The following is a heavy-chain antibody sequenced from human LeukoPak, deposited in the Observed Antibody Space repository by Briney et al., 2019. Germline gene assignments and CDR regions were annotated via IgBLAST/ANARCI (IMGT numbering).Heavy chain of an antibody. V-gene: IGHV3-21*01. CDR1: GFTFSTYF. Sequence: PGGSLRLSCAASGFTFSTYFMNWVRQAPGKGLEWVSSISTMSTYTHYADSVKGRFTISRDNAKNSLYLDMNSLRAEDTAVYYCACDRVYYGFDVWGQGTTVTVS. CDR3: ACDRVYYGFDV. CDR2: ISTMSTYT. J-gene: IGHJ6*02. D-gene: IGHD1-14*01.